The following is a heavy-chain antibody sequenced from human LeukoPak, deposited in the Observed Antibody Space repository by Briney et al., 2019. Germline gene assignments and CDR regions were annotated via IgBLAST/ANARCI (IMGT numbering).Heavy chain of an antibody. D-gene: IGHD3-3*01. CDR3: ARVVTIFGVVPDCFDY. J-gene: IGHJ4*02. CDR2: IYSGGST. Sequence: GGSLRLSCAASGFTFSTYEMNWVRQALGKGLEWVSVIYSGGSTYYADSVKGRFTISRDNSKNTLYLQMNSLRAEDTAVYYCARVVTIFGVVPDCFDYWGQGTLVTVSS. CDR1: GFTFSTYE. V-gene: IGHV3-66*01.